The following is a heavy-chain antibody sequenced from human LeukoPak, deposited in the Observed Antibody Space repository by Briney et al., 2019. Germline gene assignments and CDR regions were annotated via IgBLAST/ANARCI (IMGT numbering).Heavy chain of an antibody. Sequence: GGSLRLSCAASGFTFSSYWMHWVRQAPGKGLVWVSRIDSDGSSTKYADSVKGRITISRDNAKNTLYLQMNSLKAEDTAVYYCARDPVGARPDYWGQGTQVTVCS. CDR2: IDSDGSST. CDR3: ARDPVGARPDY. CDR1: GFTFSSYW. V-gene: IGHV3-74*03. J-gene: IGHJ4*02. D-gene: IGHD1-26*01.